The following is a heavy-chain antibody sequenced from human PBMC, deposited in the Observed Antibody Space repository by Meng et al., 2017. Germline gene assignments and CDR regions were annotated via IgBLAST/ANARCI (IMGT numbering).Heavy chain of an antibody. CDR1: GYTFTGYY. J-gene: IGHJ4*02. D-gene: IGHD3-10*01. V-gene: IGHV1-2*06. CDR3: ARMNYGSGSRRLDY. Sequence: QVQRVQSGAEVKKPGASVKVSCKASGYTFTGYYMHWVRQDPGQGLEWMGRINPNSGGTNYAQKFQGRVTMTRDTSISTAYMELSRLRSDDTAVYYCARMNYGSGSRRLDYWGQGTLVTVSS. CDR2: INPNSGGT.